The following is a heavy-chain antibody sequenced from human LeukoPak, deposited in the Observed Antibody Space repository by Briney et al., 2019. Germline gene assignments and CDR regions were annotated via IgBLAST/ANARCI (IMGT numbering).Heavy chain of an antibody. J-gene: IGHJ4*02. Sequence: GGSLRLSCAASGFTFSSYAMSWVRQAPGKGLEWVSAISGSGGSTYYADSVKGRFTISRDNSKNTLYVQMNSLGTEDTAAYYCAKGSYYDSSGSFYFDYWGQGTLVTVSS. V-gene: IGHV3-23*01. CDR1: GFTFSSYA. D-gene: IGHD3-22*01. CDR3: AKGSYYDSSGSFYFDY. CDR2: ISGSGGST.